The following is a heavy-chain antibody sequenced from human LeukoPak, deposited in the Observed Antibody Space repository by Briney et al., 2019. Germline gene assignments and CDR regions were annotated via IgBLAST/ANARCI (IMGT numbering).Heavy chain of an antibody. J-gene: IGHJ4*02. CDR1: GGSISSSSYY. V-gene: IGHV4-39*01. D-gene: IGHD3-22*01. Sequence: SETLSLTCTVSGGSISSSSYYWGWIRQPPGKGLEWIGSIYYSGSTYYNPSLKSRVTISVDTSKNKFSLKLSSVTAADTAVYYCASSGYYFYFDYWGQGTLVTVSS. CDR2: IYYSGST. CDR3: ASSGYYFYFDY.